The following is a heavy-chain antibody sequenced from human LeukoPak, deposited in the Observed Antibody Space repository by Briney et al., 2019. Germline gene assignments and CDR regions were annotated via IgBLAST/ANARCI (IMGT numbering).Heavy chain of an antibody. CDR1: GFIFSSYT. CDR3: ATLNDPGIAAAGSLVDY. CDR2: ISDDTTYE. J-gene: IGHJ4*02. D-gene: IGHD6-13*01. V-gene: IGHV3-21*04. Sequence: GGSLRLSCAASGFIFSSYTMNWVRQAPRKGLEWVSSISDDTTYEYYADSVKGRFTISRDNAKKSLYLQMSSLRAEDTAVYYCATLNDPGIAAAGSLVDYWGQGTLVTVSS.